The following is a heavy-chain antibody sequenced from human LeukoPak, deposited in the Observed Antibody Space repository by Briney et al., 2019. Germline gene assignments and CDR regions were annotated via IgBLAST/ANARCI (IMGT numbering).Heavy chain of an antibody. D-gene: IGHD2-8*01. CDR2: ISHRGNT. CDR1: GDSINSGSYY. J-gene: IGHJ4*02. Sequence: SETLSLTCTVSGDSINSGSYYWGWIRQPPGKGLEWFGSISHRGNTYYNPSLRSRVTISVDMSKNQLSLKLGSVTAADTAVYYCARLYEGKRPPDYWGQGTLVTVSS. V-gene: IGHV4-39*01. CDR3: ARLYEGKRPPDY.